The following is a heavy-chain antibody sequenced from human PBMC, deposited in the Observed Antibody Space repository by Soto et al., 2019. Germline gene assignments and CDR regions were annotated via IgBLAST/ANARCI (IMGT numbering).Heavy chain of an antibody. CDR3: ARGDCVGSTCYTLAGTFYYYMDV. V-gene: IGHV3-74*01. Sequence: EVQLVESGGGLVQPGGSLRLSCAASGFTFSNYWMYWVRQAPGKGLVWVSRINSDGSVSSYADSVKGRLTTSRDNLKHTLYLQMDSPRDEDKAVSYRARGDCVGSTCYTLAGTFYYYMDVWGKGTTVTV. CDR1: GFTFSNYW. J-gene: IGHJ6*03. D-gene: IGHD2-15*01. CDR2: INSDGSVS.